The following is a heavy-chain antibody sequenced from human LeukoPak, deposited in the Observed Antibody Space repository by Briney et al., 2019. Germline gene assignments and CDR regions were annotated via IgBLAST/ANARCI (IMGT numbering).Heavy chain of an antibody. Sequence: GGSLRLSCAASGFTFSSYAMSWVRQAPGKGLEWVSAISGSGGGTYYADSVKGRFTISRDNSKNRLYLQMNSLRAEDTAVYYCAKGVTYYYGSGSYYFDYWGQGTLVTVSS. D-gene: IGHD3-10*01. CDR1: GFTFSSYA. J-gene: IGHJ4*02. V-gene: IGHV3-23*01. CDR3: AKGVTYYYGSGSYYFDY. CDR2: ISGSGGGT.